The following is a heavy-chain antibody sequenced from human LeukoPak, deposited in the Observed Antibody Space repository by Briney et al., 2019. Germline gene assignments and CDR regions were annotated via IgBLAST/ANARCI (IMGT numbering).Heavy chain of an antibody. V-gene: IGHV3-11*06. Sequence: PGGSLRLSCAASGFTFSDYYMSWLRQAPGKGLEWVSYISSRSSDIDYADSVKGRFTISRDNAKNSLHLQMSSLRAEDTAVYYCARENGMDVWGQGTTVTVSS. J-gene: IGHJ6*02. CDR3: ARENGMDV. CDR1: GFTFSDYY. CDR2: ISSRSSDI.